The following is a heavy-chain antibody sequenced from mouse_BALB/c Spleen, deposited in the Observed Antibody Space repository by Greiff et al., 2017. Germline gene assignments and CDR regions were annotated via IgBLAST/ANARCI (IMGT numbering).Heavy chain of an antibody. CDR1: GFTFSSYA. V-gene: IGHV5-9-4*01. D-gene: IGHD2-3*01. J-gene: IGHJ2*01. Sequence: EVQRVESGGGLVKPGGSLKLSCAASGFTFSSYAMSWVRQSPEKRLEWVAEISSGGSYTYYPDTVTGRFTISRDNAKNTLYLEMSSLRSEDTAMYYCAREDGTFDYWGQGTTLTVSS. CDR3: AREDGTFDY. CDR2: ISSGGSYT.